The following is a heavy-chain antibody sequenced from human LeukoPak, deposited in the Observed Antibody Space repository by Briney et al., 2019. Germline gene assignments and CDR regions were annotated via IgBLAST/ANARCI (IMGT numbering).Heavy chain of an antibody. CDR1: RGTFSSYT. Sequence: SVKVSCTASRGTFSSYTISWVRQAPGQGREWMGRIIRILGIANYEQKVKGRVTITANKSTSTAYMELSSLRSEDTGVYYCARDVIGSGRAEFDYWGQGTMVTVSS. V-gene: IGHV1-69*04. CDR2: IIRILGIA. CDR3: ARDVIGSGRAEFDY. J-gene: IGHJ4*02. D-gene: IGHD3-10*01.